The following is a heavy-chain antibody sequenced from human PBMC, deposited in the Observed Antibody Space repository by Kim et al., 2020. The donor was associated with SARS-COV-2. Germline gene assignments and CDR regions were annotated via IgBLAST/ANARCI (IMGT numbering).Heavy chain of an antibody. CDR1: GGSVSSGSYY. Sequence: SETLSLTCTVSGGSVSSGSYYWSWIRQPPGKGLEWIGYIYYSGSTNYNPSLKSRVTISVDTSKNQFSLKLSSVTAADTAVYYCARVGIAAAGTYFQHWGQGTLVTVSS. J-gene: IGHJ1*01. CDR3: ARVGIAAAGTYFQH. D-gene: IGHD6-13*01. V-gene: IGHV4-61*01. CDR2: IYYSGST.